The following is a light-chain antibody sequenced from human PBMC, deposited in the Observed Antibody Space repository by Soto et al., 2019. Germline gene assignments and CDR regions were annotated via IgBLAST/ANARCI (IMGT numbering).Light chain of an antibody. CDR3: QHYNRSPPP. CDR2: GAS. J-gene: IGKJ4*01. Sequence: DIVMTQSPATLSVSPGERATLSCRASQSVTSNLAWYQQKPGQAPRLLIYGASTRAAGIPARFSGSGSGTEFTLTISSLKSEDFAVSYCQHYNRSPPPFGGGTKVEIK. V-gene: IGKV3-15*01. CDR1: QSVTSN.